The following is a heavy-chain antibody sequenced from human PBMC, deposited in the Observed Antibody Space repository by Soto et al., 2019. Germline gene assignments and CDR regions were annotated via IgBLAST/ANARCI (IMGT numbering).Heavy chain of an antibody. J-gene: IGHJ4*02. V-gene: IGHV1-3*01. Sequence: ASVKVSCKASGYTFTSYAMHWVRQAPGQRLEWMGWINAGNGNTKYSQKFQGRVTITRDTSASTAYMELSSLRSEDTAVYYCARDSLRYCSGGSCYFDYWGQGTLVTVSS. CDR2: INAGNGNT. CDR3: ARDSLRYCSGGSCYFDY. D-gene: IGHD2-15*01. CDR1: GYTFTSYA.